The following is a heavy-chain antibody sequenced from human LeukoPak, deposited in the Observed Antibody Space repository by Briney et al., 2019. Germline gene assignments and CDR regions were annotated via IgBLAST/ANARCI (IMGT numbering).Heavy chain of an antibody. CDR1: GFTFSSYA. Sequence: PGGSLRLSSAASGFTFSSYAMSWVRQAPGKGLEWVSAISGSGGSTYYADSVKGRFTISRDNSKNTLYLQMNSLRAEDTAVYYCAKSLVGNYYDSSGYYYSLDYWGQGTLVTVSS. D-gene: IGHD3-22*01. V-gene: IGHV3-23*01. CDR3: AKSLVGNYYDSSGYYYSLDY. CDR2: ISGSGGST. J-gene: IGHJ4*02.